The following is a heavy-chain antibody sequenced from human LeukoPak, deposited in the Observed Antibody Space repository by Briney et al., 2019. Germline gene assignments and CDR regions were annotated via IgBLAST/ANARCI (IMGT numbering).Heavy chain of an antibody. V-gene: IGHV3-21*01. CDR3: AREMYAGWYFAFDI. D-gene: IGHD6-19*01. CDR2: ISNSGDYI. J-gene: IGHJ3*02. Sequence: PGGSLRLSCTVSGFTFSSFTMNWVRQGPGMGLEWVASISNSGDYISYADSLKGRFTISRDNAKNSLFLQMSSLRAEDTAVYYCAREMYAGWYFAFDIWGQGTMVTVSS. CDR1: GFTFSSFT.